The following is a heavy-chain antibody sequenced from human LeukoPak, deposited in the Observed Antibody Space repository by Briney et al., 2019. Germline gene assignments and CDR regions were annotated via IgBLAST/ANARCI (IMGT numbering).Heavy chain of an antibody. D-gene: IGHD1-26*01. CDR3: ARVKYSGSYPHDY. V-gene: IGHV3-21*06. CDR1: GFTFSSYS. Sequence: KTGGSLRLSCTASGFTFSSYSMNWVRQAPGKGLEWVSSISSSSSYIYYADSVKGRFTISRDNAKNSLYLQMNSLRAEDTALYYCARVKYSGSYPHDYWGQGTLVTVSS. CDR2: ISSSSSYI. J-gene: IGHJ4*02.